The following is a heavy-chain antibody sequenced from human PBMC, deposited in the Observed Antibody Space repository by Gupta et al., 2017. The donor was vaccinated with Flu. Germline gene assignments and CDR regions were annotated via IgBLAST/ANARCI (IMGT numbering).Heavy chain of an antibody. D-gene: IGHD2-15*01. J-gene: IGHJ4*02. Sequence: QVMLAQSGAEVKTPGSSVTVSCKASGHNFSRYSYSWVRQGPGQGLEWMGGIIPIFGTANYAQMFQGRVTITADESTSTAYMGLSSLRSEDTAVYYCARVLHHCRGGSCYGRWGQVTLVTVAS. CDR1: GHNFSRYS. V-gene: IGHV1-69*01. CDR3: ARVLHHCRGGSCYGR. CDR2: IIPIFGTA.